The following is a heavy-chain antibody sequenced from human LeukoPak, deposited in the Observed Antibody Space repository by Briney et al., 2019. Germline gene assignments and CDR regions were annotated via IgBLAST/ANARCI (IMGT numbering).Heavy chain of an antibody. J-gene: IGHJ4*02. CDR1: GGSFSGYY. Sequence: SETLSLTCAVYGGSFSGYYWGWIRQSPGKGLDWIGEINHSGSTNYNPSLKSRVTISDTSKNQFSLELSSVTAADTAVYYCARAGFGLAPLRGTPFDYWGQGTLVTVSS. D-gene: IGHD3-10*01. CDR3: ARAGFGLAPLRGTPFDY. CDR2: INHSGST. V-gene: IGHV4-34*01.